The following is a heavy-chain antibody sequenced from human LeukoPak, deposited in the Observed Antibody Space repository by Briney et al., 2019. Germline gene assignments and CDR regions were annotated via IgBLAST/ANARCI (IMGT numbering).Heavy chain of an antibody. V-gene: IGHV4-59*01. CDR2: IYYSGST. CDR3: ARDVAAAGPGWFDP. Sequence: SETLSLTCTVSNGSISSYYWSWIRQPPGKGLEWIGYIYYSGSTNYNPSLKSRVTISVDTSKNQFSLKLSSVTAADTAVYYCARDVAAAGPGWFDPWGQGTLVTV. J-gene: IGHJ5*02. D-gene: IGHD6-13*01. CDR1: NGSISSYY.